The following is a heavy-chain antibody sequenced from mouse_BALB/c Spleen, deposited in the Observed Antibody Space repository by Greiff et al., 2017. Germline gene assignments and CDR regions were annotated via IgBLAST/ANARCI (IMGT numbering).Heavy chain of an antibody. CDR3: ARVDGLYYFDD. D-gene: IGHD2-3*01. CDR2: INPGSGGT. J-gene: IGHJ2*01. V-gene: IGHV1-54*01. CDR1: GYTFTSYV. Sequence: VQLQQSGPELVKPGASVKMSCKASGYTFTSYVMHWVKQKPGQGLEWIGVINPGSGGTNYNEKFKGKATLTADKSSSTAYMQLSSLTSDDSAVYFCARVDGLYYFDDWGQGTTLTVSS.